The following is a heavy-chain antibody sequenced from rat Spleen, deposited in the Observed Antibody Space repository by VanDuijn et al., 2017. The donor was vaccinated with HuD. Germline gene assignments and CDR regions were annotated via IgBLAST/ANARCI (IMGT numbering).Heavy chain of an antibody. CDR2: IWTGGST. D-gene: IGHD4-2*01. J-gene: IGHJ2*01. Sequence: QVQLKESGPGLLQPSQTLSLTCTVSGFSLTTYHVTWVRQPPGKGRAWMGIIWTGGSTAYNSLLKSRLSISRETSKSQVLLKMNSLQTEDTATYYWARVGLVAGDHWGQGVMVTVSS. CDR3: ARVGLVAGDH. CDR1: GFSLTTYH. V-gene: IGHV2-43*01.